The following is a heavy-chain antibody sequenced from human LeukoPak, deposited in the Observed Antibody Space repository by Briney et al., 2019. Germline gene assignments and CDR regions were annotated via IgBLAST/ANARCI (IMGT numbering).Heavy chain of an antibody. Sequence: SETLSLTCTVSGGSISSYYWSWIRQPAGKGLEWIGRIYTSGSTNYNPSLKSRVTISVDTSKNQFSLKLSSVTAADTAVYYCARGPMIVVPANYYYYYGMDVWGQGTTVTVSS. CDR1: GGSISSYY. J-gene: IGHJ6*02. V-gene: IGHV4-4*07. CDR3: ARGPMIVVPANYYYYYGMDV. CDR2: IYTSGST. D-gene: IGHD2-2*01.